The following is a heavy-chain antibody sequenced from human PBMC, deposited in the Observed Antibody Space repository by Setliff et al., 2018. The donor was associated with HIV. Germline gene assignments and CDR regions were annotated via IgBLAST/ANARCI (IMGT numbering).Heavy chain of an antibody. CDR1: GGSFSGHY. Sequence: PSETLSLTCAVYGGSFSGHYWNWVRQPPGKGLEWIGEINESGWINYNPSLKSRLIISVDTSKKQFSLNLISMTAADTAVYFCARETDVSTSWFGGYYFDFWGQGTVVTVSS. V-gene: IGHV4-34*01. J-gene: IGHJ4*02. CDR2: INESGWI. CDR3: ARETDVSTSWFGGYYFDF. D-gene: IGHD3-3*01.